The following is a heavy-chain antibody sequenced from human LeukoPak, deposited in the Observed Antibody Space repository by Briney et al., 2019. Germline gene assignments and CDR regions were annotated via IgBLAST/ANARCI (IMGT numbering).Heavy chain of an antibody. CDR3: ARDRGIAAHYGMDV. CDR2: ISSGGGT. CDR1: GFTVSNTY. J-gene: IGHJ6*02. V-gene: IGHV3-53*01. D-gene: IGHD6-6*01. Sequence: GGSLRLSCAASGFTVSNTYMSWVRQAPGKGLEWDSVISSGGGTYFADSVKGRFTISRDNSKNTVFLQMNNLRADDTAMYYCARDRGIAAHYGMDVWGQGTTVTVSS.